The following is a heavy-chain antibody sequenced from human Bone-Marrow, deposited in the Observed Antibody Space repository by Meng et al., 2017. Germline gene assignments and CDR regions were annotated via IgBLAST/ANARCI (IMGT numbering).Heavy chain of an antibody. Sequence: QVPLVQCGAEVKKPGASVKVSCKASGYTFTSYDINWVRQATGQGLEWMGWMNPNSGNTGYAQKFQGRVTMTRNTSISTAYMELSSLRSEDTAVYYCARDLFNYYDSSGYYYRSDYWGQGTLVTVSS. J-gene: IGHJ4*02. CDR3: ARDLFNYYDSSGYYYRSDY. V-gene: IGHV1-8*01. D-gene: IGHD3-22*01. CDR1: GYTFTSYD. CDR2: MNPNSGNT.